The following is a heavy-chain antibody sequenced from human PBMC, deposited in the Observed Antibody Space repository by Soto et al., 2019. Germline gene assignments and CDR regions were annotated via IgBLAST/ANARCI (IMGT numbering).Heavy chain of an antibody. CDR2: INPTDNRK. D-gene: IGHD2-15*01. Sequence: QVHLEQSGTELRKPGASVKVSCKASGYTFTSYSIHWVRQAPGQGLAWLGVINPTDNRKTYAQIFPGRVTMTRDTSTSTVYMALRSLRSEDTAIYYCARDAQTYSGMDVWGKGTTVTVSS. J-gene: IGHJ6*04. CDR3: ARDAQTYSGMDV. V-gene: IGHV1-46*01. CDR1: GYTFTSYS.